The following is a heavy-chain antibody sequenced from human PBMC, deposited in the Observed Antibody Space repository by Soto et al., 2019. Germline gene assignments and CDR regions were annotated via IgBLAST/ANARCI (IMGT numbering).Heavy chain of an antibody. Sequence: SETLCLTCTVSGGYLSSYDWSWIRQPPGKGLEWIGYIYYSGSTNYNPSLKSRVTISVDTSKNQFSLKLSSVTAADTTVYYCARRYSSGFDFWGQGTLVTVSS. V-gene: IGHV4-59*08. CDR1: GGYLSSYD. CDR2: IYYSGST. CDR3: ARRYSSGFDF. J-gene: IGHJ4*02. D-gene: IGHD6-19*01.